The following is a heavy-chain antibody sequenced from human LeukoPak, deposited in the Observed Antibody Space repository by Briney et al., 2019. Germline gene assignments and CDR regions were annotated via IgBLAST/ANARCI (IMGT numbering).Heavy chain of an antibody. V-gene: IGHV3-30*18. CDR3: AKALLRGYSGYDEGPYFDY. J-gene: IGHJ4*02. CDR1: GFTFSTYG. CDR2: ISYDGSNK. Sequence: GGSLRLSCAVSGFTFSTYGMHWVRQAPGKGLEWVAVISYDGSNKYYADSVKGRFTISRDNSKNTLYLQMNSLRAEDTAVYYCAKALLRGYSGYDEGPYFDYWGQGTLVTVSS. D-gene: IGHD5-12*01.